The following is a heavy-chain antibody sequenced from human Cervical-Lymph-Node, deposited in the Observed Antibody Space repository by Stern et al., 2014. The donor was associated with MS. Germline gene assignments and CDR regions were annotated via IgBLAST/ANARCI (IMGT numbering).Heavy chain of an antibody. D-gene: IGHD3-16*01. V-gene: IGHV3-74*01. CDR2: IDTVGAIT. Sequence: EQLVQSGGGSGQPGASPTLSCAASGFTFSGYWKHWVRQAPGKGLEWVSPIDTVGAITSYADSVKGRFTISRDNAKNTLFLQMHILRAEDTALYYCTRDIGGAAGYWGQGTLVTVSS. J-gene: IGHJ4*02. CDR1: GFTFSGYW. CDR3: TRDIGGAAGY.